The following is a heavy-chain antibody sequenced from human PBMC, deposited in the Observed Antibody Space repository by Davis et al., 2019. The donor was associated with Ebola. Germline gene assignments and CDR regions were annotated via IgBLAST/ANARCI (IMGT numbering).Heavy chain of an antibody. Sequence: HTGGSLRLSCTASGFTFGDYAMSWFRQAPGKGLVWVSRINSDGSSTSYADSVKGRFTISRDNAKNTLYLQMNSLRAEDTAVYYCARGGLQLFDYWGQGTLVTVSS. CDR3: ARGGLQLFDY. D-gene: IGHD5-18*01. J-gene: IGHJ4*02. V-gene: IGHV3-74*01. CDR1: GFTFGDYA. CDR2: INSDGSST.